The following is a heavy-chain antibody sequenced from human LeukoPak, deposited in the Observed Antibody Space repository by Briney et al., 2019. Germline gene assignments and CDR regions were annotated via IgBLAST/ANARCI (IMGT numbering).Heavy chain of an antibody. J-gene: IGHJ5*02. CDR1: GYTFIGYY. CDR3: ARDGIAVAGYNWFDP. CDR2: INPNSGGT. D-gene: IGHD6-19*01. V-gene: IGHV1-2*02. Sequence: ASVKVSCKTSGYTFIGYYIHWVRQAPGQGLEWMGWINPNSGGTNYAQKFQGRVTMTRDTSISTAYMELSRLRSDDTAVYYCARDGIAVAGYNWFDPWGQGTLVTVSS.